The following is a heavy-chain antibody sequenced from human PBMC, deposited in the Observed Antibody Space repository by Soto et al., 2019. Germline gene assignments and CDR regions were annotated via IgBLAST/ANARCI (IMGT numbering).Heavy chain of an antibody. CDR3: AKDSTFEMAPPLPRGY. CDR1: GFTFGSYA. J-gene: IGHJ4*02. D-gene: IGHD4-4*01. Sequence: EVQLLESGGGLVQPGGSLRLSGAASGFTFGSYAMSWARQAPGKGREGVSAIGGRGGRTYYADSVKGGFTISRDNSKNTLYLQMTSLRAEDTAVYYCAKDSTFEMAPPLPRGYWGQGTLVTVSS. V-gene: IGHV3-23*01. CDR2: IGGRGGRT.